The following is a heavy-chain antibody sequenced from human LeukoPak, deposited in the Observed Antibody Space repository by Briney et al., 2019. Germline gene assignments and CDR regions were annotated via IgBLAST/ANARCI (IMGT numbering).Heavy chain of an antibody. CDR2: IYTSGST. D-gene: IGHD3-22*01. V-gene: IGHV4-4*07. CDR1: GGSISSYY. J-gene: IGHJ4*02. Sequence: SETLSLTCTVSGGSISSYYWSWIRQPAGKGLEWIGRIYTSGSTNYNPSLKSRVTMSVDTSKNQFSLKLSSVTAADTAVYYCARDDYYDSSGYPPIYFDYWGQGTLVTVSP. CDR3: ARDDYYDSSGYPPIYFDY.